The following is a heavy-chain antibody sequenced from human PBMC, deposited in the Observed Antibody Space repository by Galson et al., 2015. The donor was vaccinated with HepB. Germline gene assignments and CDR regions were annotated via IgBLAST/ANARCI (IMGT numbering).Heavy chain of an antibody. V-gene: IGHV3-11*03. D-gene: IGHD6-19*01. CDR1: GFTFSDYY. CDR2: ISSSNGYT. CDR3: ASFTNSGFGY. J-gene: IGHJ4*02. Sequence: SLRLSCAASGFTFSDYYMSWIRQAPGKGLEWVSHISSSNGYTNYAGSVKGRFTISRDNAKYSLYLQVNNLRAEDTAVYYCASFTNSGFGYWGQGTLVTVPS.